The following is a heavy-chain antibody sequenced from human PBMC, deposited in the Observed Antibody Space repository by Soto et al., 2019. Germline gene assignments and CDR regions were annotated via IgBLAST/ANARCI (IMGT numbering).Heavy chain of an antibody. V-gene: IGHV3-23*01. CDR1: GFTFSSYA. J-gene: IGHJ4*02. CDR3: AKDLVQEMATTPYYFDY. D-gene: IGHD1-1*01. Sequence: GGSLRLSCAASGFTFSSYAMSWVRQAPGKGLEWVSAISGSGGSTYYADSGKGRITISRDNSKNTLYLQMNSLSAEDTAVYYCAKDLVQEMATTPYYFDYWGQGTLVTVSS. CDR2: ISGSGGST.